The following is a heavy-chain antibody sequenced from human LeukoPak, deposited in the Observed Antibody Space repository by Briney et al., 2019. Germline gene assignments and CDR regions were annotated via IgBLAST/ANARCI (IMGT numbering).Heavy chain of an antibody. D-gene: IGHD2-2*01. J-gene: IGHJ6*02. CDR2: ISSSSSYI. CDR3: ASYCSSTSCYPYYYYGMDV. CDR1: GFTFSSYS. V-gene: IGHV3-21*01. Sequence: GGSLRLSCAASGFTFSSYSMSSVRQAPGKGLEWVSSISSSSSYIYYADSVKGRFTISRDNAKNSLYLQMNSLRAEDTAVYYCASYCSSTSCYPYYYYGMDVWGQGTTVTVSS.